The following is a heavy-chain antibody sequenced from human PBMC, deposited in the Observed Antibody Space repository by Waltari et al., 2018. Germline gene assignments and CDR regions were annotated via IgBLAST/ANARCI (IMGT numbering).Heavy chain of an antibody. J-gene: IGHJ4*02. V-gene: IGHV4-4*02. CDR1: GGSISSSNW. CDR3: ARHGTYCSGGSCYIY. CDR2: IYHSGST. Sequence: QVQLQESGPGLVKPSGTLSLTCAVSGGSISSSNWWSWVRQPPGKGLEWIGEIYHSGSTNYNPSLQSRVTISVDKSKNQFSLKLSSVTAADTAVYYCARHGTYCSGGSCYIYWGQGTLVTVSS. D-gene: IGHD2-15*01.